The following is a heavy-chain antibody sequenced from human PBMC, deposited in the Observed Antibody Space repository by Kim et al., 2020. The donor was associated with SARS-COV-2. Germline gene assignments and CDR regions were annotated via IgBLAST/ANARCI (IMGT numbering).Heavy chain of an antibody. J-gene: IGHJ5*02. Sequence: NPSLKSGVTISVDTSKNQFSLKLSSVTAADTAVYYCASSEDSSGYYSAASWGQGTLVTVSS. CDR3: ASSEDSSGYYSAAS. V-gene: IGHV4-34*01. D-gene: IGHD3-22*01.